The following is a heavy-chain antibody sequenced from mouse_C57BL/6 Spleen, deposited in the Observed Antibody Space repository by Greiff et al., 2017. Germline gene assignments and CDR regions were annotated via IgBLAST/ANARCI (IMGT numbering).Heavy chain of an antibody. Sequence: VQLQQSGAELARPGASVKLSCKASGYTFTSYGISWVKQRTGQGLEWIGEIYPRSGNTYYNEKFKGKATLTADKSSSIAYMELRSLTSEDSAVYFCANDYYYGSSWFAYWGQGTLVTVSA. CDR3: ANDYYYGSSWFAY. CDR2: IYPRSGNT. CDR1: GYTFTSYG. D-gene: IGHD1-1*01. V-gene: IGHV1-81*01. J-gene: IGHJ3*01.